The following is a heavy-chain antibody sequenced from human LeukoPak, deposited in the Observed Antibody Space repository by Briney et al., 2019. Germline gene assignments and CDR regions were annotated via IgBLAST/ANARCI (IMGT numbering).Heavy chain of an antibody. J-gene: IGHJ3*02. D-gene: IGHD3-22*01. Sequence: SETLSLTCTVSGGSVSSGSYYWSWIREPPGKGLEGIGYIYYSGSTNYNPSLKSRVTISVDTSKNQFSLKLSSVTAADTAVYYCARAGAKYYYDSSGYYSTAFDIWGQGTMVTVSS. V-gene: IGHV4-61*01. CDR2: IYYSGST. CDR3: ARAGAKYYYDSSGYYSTAFDI. CDR1: GGSVSSGSYY.